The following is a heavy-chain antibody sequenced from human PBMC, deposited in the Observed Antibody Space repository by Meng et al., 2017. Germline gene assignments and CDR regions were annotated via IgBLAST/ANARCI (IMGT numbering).Heavy chain of an antibody. CDR3: ARVGNYYYGSGSQNDAFDI. CDR2: IYYSGST. Sequence: SETLSLTCTVSGGSISSSSYYWGWIRQPPGEGLEWIGSIYYSGSTYYNPSLKSRVTISVDTSKNQFSLKLSSVTAADTAVYYCARVGNYYYGSGSQNDAFDIWGQGTMVTVSS. V-gene: IGHV4-39*07. J-gene: IGHJ3*02. D-gene: IGHD3-10*01. CDR1: GGSISSSSYY.